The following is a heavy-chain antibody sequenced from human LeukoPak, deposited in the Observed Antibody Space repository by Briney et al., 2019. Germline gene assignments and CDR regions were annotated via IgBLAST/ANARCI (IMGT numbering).Heavy chain of an antibody. V-gene: IGHV1-69*13. J-gene: IGHJ4*02. Sequence: ASVKVSCKASGGTFSSYAISWVRQAPGQGLEWMGGIIPIFGTANYAQKFQSRVTITADESTSTAYMELSSLRSEDTAVYYCARSKSVGATSFDYWGQGTLVTVSS. CDR3: ARSKSVGATSFDY. CDR2: IIPIFGTA. D-gene: IGHD1-26*01. CDR1: GGTFSSYA.